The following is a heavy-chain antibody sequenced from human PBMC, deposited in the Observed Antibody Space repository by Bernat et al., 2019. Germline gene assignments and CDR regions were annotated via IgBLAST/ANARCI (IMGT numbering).Heavy chain of an antibody. CDR3: ARVGGYSSSWFDAFDI. D-gene: IGHD6-13*01. CDR1: GFTFSSYG. V-gene: IGHV3-33*01. Sequence: QVQLVESGGGVVQPGRSLRLSCAASGFTFSSYGMHWVRQAPGKGLEWVAVIWYDGSNKYYADSVKGRFTISRDNSKNTLYLQMNSLRAEDTAVYYCARVGGYSSSWFDAFDIWGQGTMVTVSS. J-gene: IGHJ3*02. CDR2: IWYDGSNK.